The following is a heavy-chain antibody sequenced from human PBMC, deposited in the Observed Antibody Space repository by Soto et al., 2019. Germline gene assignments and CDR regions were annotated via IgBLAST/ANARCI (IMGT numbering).Heavy chain of an antibody. CDR3: ARTTSIFDY. CDR1: GDSVSSKSAA. CDR2: TYYRSRWYN. V-gene: IGHV6-1*01. Sequence: SQTLSLTCAISGDSVSSKSAAWNWIRQSPSRGLEWLGRTYYRSRWYNEYAVSVKSRMTINPDTSKDQFALQLNSVTPEDTAVYYCARTTSIFDYWGQGTQVTVSS. J-gene: IGHJ4*02. D-gene: IGHD1-1*01.